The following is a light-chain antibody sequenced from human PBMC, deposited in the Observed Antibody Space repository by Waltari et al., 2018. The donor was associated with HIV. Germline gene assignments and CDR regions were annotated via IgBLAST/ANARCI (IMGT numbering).Light chain of an antibody. CDR1: RSTIGSKY. CDR3: AAWDDSLSVVYV. J-gene: IGLJ1*01. Sequence: QSVLTQPPSASGTPGQRVTISCSGSRSTIGSKYVYCYQQLPGTAPKLLIYRNNQRPSGVPDRFSGSKSGTSASLAISGLRSEDEADYYCAAWDDSLSVVYVFGTGTKVTVL. V-gene: IGLV1-47*01. CDR2: RNN.